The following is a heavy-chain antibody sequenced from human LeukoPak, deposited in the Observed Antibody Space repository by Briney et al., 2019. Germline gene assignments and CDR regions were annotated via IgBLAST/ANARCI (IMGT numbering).Heavy chain of an antibody. J-gene: IGHJ3*02. CDR1: GFTLRSYG. CDR3: ARDELGDILTGYPDALDI. D-gene: IGHD3-9*01. Sequence: GGSLRLSCVASGFTLRSYGMHWARQAPGKGLEWVAFIRYDGSDKYYADSVKGRFTISRDNSKNTLYLQMNSLRAEDTAAYYCARDELGDILTGYPDALDIWGRGTMVTVSS. CDR2: IRYDGSDK. V-gene: IGHV3-30*02.